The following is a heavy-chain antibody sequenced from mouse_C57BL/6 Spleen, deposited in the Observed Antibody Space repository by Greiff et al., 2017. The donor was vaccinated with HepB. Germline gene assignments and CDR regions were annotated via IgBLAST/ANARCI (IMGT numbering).Heavy chain of an antibody. V-gene: IGHV5-16*01. CDR1: GFTFSDYY. J-gene: IGHJ2*01. D-gene: IGHD1-1*01. Sequence: EVKLVESEGGLVQPGSSMKLSCTASGFTFSDYYMAWVRQVPEKGLEWVANINYDGSSTYYLDSLKSRFIISRDNAKNILYLQMSSLKSEDTATYYCARDTGYYGRTFDYWGQGTTLTVSS. CDR3: ARDTGYYGRTFDY. CDR2: INYDGSST.